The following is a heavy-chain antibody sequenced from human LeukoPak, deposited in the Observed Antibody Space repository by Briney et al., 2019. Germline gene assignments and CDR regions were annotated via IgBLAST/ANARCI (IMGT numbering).Heavy chain of an antibody. CDR1: GGSISSSSYY. CDR2: IYYSGST. V-gene: IGHV4-39*07. D-gene: IGHD6-13*01. J-gene: IGHJ4*02. CDR3: ARGDSSSWYVYYFDY. Sequence: SETLSLTCTASGGSISSSSYYWGWIRQPPGKGLEWIGSIYYSGSTNYNPSLKSRVTISVDTSKNQFSLKLSSVTAADTAVYYCARGDSSSWYVYYFDYWGQGTLVTVSS.